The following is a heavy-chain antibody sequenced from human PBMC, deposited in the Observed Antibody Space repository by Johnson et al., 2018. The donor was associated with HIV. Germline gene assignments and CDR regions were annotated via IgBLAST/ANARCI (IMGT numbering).Heavy chain of an antibody. V-gene: IGHV3-66*02. Sequence: MQLVESGGGLVQPGGSLRLSCAASGFTVSSNYMSWVRQAPGKGLEWVSVIYSGGGTYYADSVKGRFTISRDNSKNTLYLQMNSLRAEDTAVYYCASDLSGSSTVLSDAFDIWGQGTMVTVSS. CDR1: GFTVSSNY. CDR2: IYSGGGT. D-gene: IGHD1-26*01. J-gene: IGHJ3*02. CDR3: ASDLSGSSTVLSDAFDI.